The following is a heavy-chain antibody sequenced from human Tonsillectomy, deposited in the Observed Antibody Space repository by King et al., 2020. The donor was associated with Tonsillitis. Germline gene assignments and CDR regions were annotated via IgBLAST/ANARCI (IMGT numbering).Heavy chain of an antibody. D-gene: IGHD6-13*01. V-gene: IGHV4-61*02. CDR2: IYSSGST. CDR1: GGSISSYTYY. CDR3: ARGNYSSSWDPFDP. J-gene: IGHJ5*02. Sequence: QLQESGPGLVKPSQTLSLTCTVSGGSISSYTYYWSWIRQPAGKGLEWIGRIYSSGSTNYNPSLKSRVTILVDTSKNQFSLKLSSVTAADTAVYYCARGNYSSSWDPFDPWGQGTLVTVSS.